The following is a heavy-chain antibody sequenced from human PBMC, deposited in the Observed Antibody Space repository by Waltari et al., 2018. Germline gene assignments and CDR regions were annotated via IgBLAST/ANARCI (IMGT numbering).Heavy chain of an antibody. J-gene: IGHJ4*02. Sequence: QVQLQESGPGLVKPSETLSLTCAVSGYSISSGYYWGWIRQPPGKGLEWIGSIYHSGSTYYIPSLKSRVTISVDTSKNQFSLKLSSVTAADTAVYYCARPGFNSYYFDYWGQGTLVTVSS. CDR3: ARPGFNSYYFDY. CDR1: GYSISSGYY. CDR2: IYHSGST. V-gene: IGHV4-38-2*01. D-gene: IGHD1-1*01.